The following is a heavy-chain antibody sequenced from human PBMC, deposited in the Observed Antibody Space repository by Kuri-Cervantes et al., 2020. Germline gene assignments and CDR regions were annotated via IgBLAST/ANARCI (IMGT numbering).Heavy chain of an antibody. CDR1: GYTFTSYG. Sequence: ASVKVSCKTSGYTFTSYGISWVRQAPGQGLELMGWISAYNGNTNYAQKLQGRVTMTTDTSTSTVYMELSSLKSEDTAIYYCARGGGSSWVDYWGHGTLVTVSS. J-gene: IGHJ4*01. V-gene: IGHV1-18*01. CDR3: ARGGGSSWVDY. D-gene: IGHD6-13*01. CDR2: ISAYNGNT.